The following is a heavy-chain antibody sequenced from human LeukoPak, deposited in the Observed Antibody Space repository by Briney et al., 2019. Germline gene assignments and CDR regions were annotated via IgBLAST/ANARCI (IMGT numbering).Heavy chain of an antibody. V-gene: IGHV4-4*09. CDR3: ARTLELRQAGYYYYYMDV. D-gene: IGHD1-7*01. CDR1: GGSISSYY. J-gene: IGHJ6*03. Sequence: SETLSLTCTVSGGSISSYYWSWIRQPPGKGLEWIGYIYTSGSTNYNPSLKSRVTISVDTSKNQLSLKLSSVTAADTAVYYCARTLELRQAGYYYYYMDVWGKGTTVTVSS. CDR2: IYTSGST.